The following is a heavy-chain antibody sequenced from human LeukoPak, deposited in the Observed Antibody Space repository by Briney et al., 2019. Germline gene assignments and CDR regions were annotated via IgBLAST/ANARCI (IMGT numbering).Heavy chain of an antibody. V-gene: IGHV3-23*01. CDR3: ARVTYGSGTYGAFDY. J-gene: IGHJ4*02. CDR2: ISGSGDNT. D-gene: IGHD3-10*01. CDR1: GFTSSSYS. Sequence: GGSLRLSCAASGFTSSSYSMNWVRQAPGKGLEWVSTISGSGDNTYYADSVKGRFTISRDNSKNTLYLQMNSLRAEDTAVYYCARVTYGSGTYGAFDYWGQGTLVTVSS.